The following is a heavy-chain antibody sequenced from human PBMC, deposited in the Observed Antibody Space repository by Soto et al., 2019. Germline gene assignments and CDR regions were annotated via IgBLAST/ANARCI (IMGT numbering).Heavy chain of an antibody. D-gene: IGHD6-13*01. V-gene: IGHV4-59*01. J-gene: IGHJ4*02. CDR3: ARDSSSWDFDY. CDR1: GGSISSYY. Sequence: SETLSLTCPVSGGSISSYYWSWIRQPPGKGLEWIGYIYYSGSTNYNPSLKSRVTISVDTSKNQFSLKLSSVTAADTAVYYCARDSSSWDFDYWGQGTLVTVSS. CDR2: IYYSGST.